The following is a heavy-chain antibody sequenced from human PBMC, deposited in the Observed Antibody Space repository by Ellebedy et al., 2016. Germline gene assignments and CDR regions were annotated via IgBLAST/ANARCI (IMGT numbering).Heavy chain of an antibody. CDR1: GYTFTSYY. Sequence: ASVKVSCKASGYTFTSYYMHWVRQAPGQGLEWMGIINPSGGSTSYAQKFQGRVTMTRDTSTSTVYMELSSLRSEDTAVYYCARTIKGGIGAMVTFGTFDYWGQGTLVTVSS. J-gene: IGHJ4*02. D-gene: IGHD5-18*01. CDR2: INPSGGST. CDR3: ARTIKGGIGAMVTFGTFDY. V-gene: IGHV1-46*01.